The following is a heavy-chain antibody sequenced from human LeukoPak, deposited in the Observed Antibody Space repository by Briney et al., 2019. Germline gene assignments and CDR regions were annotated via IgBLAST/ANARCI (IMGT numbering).Heavy chain of an antibody. CDR3: ARDDRGSAAGTIQCGY. J-gene: IGHJ4*02. D-gene: IGHD6-13*01. CDR1: GFTFSSYA. CDR2: ISYDGSNK. Sequence: SGGSLRLSCAASGFTFSSYAMHWVRQAPGKGLEWVAVISYDGSNKYYADSVKGRFTISRDNSKNTLYLQMNSLRAEDTAVYYCARDDRGSAAGTIQCGYWGQGTLVTVSS. V-gene: IGHV3-30-3*01.